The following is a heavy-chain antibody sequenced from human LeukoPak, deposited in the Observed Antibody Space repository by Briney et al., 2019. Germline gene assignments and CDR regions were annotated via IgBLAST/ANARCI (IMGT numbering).Heavy chain of an antibody. J-gene: IGHJ4*02. CDR3: ARQPTSGVTVY. CDR1: GFILTDYY. D-gene: IGHD2-21*02. V-gene: IGHV3-11*04. Sequence: GGSLRLSCAASGFILTDYYMTWMRQAPGKGLEWVSYISSSGNNTYYADSVKGRFTISRDNARKSLYLQMNSLRAEDTAVYFCARQPTSGVTVYWGQGPPVTVSS. CDR2: ISSSGNNT.